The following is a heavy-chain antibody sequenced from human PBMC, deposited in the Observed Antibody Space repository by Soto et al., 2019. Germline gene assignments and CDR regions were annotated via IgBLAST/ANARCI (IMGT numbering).Heavy chain of an antibody. J-gene: IGHJ6*02. V-gene: IGHV3-33*01. CDR3: ARGFDGFGELFSVFYYGMDV. CDR1: GFTFSSYG. D-gene: IGHD3-10*01. Sequence: QVQLVESGGGVVQPGRSLRLSCAASGFTFSSYGMHWVRQAPGKGLEWVAVIWYDGSNKYYADSVKGRFTISRDNSKNTLYLQMNSLRAEDTAVYYCARGFDGFGELFSVFYYGMDVWGQGTTVTVSS. CDR2: IWYDGSNK.